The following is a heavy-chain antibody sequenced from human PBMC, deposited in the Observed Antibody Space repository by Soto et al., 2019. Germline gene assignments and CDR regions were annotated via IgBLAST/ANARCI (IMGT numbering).Heavy chain of an antibody. D-gene: IGHD3-3*01. Sequence: ASVKVSCKASGYTFTSYDISWVRQAPGQGLERMGWISAYNGNTNYAQKLQGRVTMTTDTSTSTAYMELRSLRSDDTAVYYCARDREWRGPFDYWGQGTLVTVSS. CDR2: ISAYNGNT. J-gene: IGHJ4*02. CDR1: GYTFTSYD. V-gene: IGHV1-18*01. CDR3: ARDREWRGPFDY.